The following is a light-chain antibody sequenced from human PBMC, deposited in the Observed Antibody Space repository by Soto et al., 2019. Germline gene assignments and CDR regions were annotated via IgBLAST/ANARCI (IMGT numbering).Light chain of an antibody. V-gene: IGLV2-14*01. CDR1: RSDVGGYNS. Sequence: QSALTQPASVSGSPGQSITISCTGTRSDVGGYNSVCWHQQHPGKAPKLIIYEVSNRPSGISDRFSASKSGNTASLTISGLQADDEADYYCSSFTTTNTWVFGGWTKVTVL. CDR2: EVS. CDR3: SSFTTTNTWV. J-gene: IGLJ3*02.